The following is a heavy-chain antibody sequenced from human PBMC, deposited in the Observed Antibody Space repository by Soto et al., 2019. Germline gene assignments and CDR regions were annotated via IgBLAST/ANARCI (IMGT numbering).Heavy chain of an antibody. J-gene: IGHJ6*02. CDR3: ATDLPADFWRRYALTDYYYYYGMDV. CDR2: FDPEDGET. V-gene: IGHV1-24*01. CDR1: GYTLTELS. Sequence: ASVKVSCKVSGYTLTELSMHWVRQAPGKGLEWMGGFDPEDGETIYAQKFQGRVTMTEDTSTDTAYMELSSLRSEDTAVYYCATDLPADFWRRYALTDYYYYYGMDVWGQGTTVTVSS. D-gene: IGHD3-3*01.